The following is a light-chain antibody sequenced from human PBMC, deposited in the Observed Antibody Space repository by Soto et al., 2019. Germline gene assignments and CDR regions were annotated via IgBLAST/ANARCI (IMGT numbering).Light chain of an antibody. CDR3: QQYGSSST. Sequence: ELVLTQSPGTLSLSPGERATLSCRASQSVSSSYLAWYQQNPGQAPRLLIYGESSRPTGIPDRFSGSGSGTDFTLTISRLEPEDFAVYYCQQYGSSSTFGQGTRLEIK. J-gene: IGKJ5*01. CDR2: GES. CDR1: QSVSSSY. V-gene: IGKV3-20*01.